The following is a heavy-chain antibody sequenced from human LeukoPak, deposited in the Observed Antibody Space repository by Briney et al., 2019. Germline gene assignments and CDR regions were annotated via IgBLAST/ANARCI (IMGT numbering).Heavy chain of an antibody. CDR2: TRNKANSYTT. V-gene: IGHV3-72*01. CDR3: ARGYCSSTSCYTFDY. CDR1: GFTFSSYN. J-gene: IGHJ4*02. Sequence: LPGGSLRLSCAASGFTFSSYNMNWVRQAPGKGLEWVGRTRNKANSYTTEYAASVKGRFTISRDDSKNSLYLQMNSLKTEDTAVYYCARGYCSSTSCYTFDYWGQGTLVTVSS. D-gene: IGHD2-2*02.